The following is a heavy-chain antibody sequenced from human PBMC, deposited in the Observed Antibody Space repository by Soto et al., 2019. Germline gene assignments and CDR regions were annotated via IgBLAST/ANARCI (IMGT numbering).Heavy chain of an antibody. CDR1: GGSFSGYY. CDR2: INHSGST. V-gene: IGHV4-34*01. CDR3: ARGWPKFLFGSGGINWFDP. D-gene: IGHD3-10*01. J-gene: IGHJ5*02. Sequence: SETLSLTCAVYGGSFSGYYWSWIRQPPGKGLEWIGEINHSGSTNYNPSLKSRATISVDTSKNQFSLKLSSVTAADTAVYYCARGWPKFLFGSGGINWFDPWGQGTLVTVSS.